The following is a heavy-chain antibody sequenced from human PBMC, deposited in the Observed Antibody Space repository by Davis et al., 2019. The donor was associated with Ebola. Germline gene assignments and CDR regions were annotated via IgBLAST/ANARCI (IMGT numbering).Heavy chain of an antibody. Sequence: GESLKISCAASGFTFSSYWMSWVRQAPGKGLEWVANIKQDGSEKYYVDSVKGRFTISRDNAKNSLYLQMNSLRAEDTAVYYCATRKYGSGTREAFDIWGQGTMVTVSS. CDR1: GFTFSSYW. V-gene: IGHV3-7*01. D-gene: IGHD3-10*01. CDR2: IKQDGSEK. CDR3: ATRKYGSGTREAFDI. J-gene: IGHJ3*02.